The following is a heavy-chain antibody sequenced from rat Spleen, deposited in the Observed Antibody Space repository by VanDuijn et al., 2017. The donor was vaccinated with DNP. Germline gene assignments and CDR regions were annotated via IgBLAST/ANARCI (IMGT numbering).Heavy chain of an antibody. Sequence: EVQLQESGPGLVRPSQSLSLTCSVTGSSITSNYWAWIRKIPGNKMEWIGHIGYSGSTSYNPSLKSRISITRDTSKNQFFLQLNSVTTEDTATYYCARWTTGFDYWGQGVMVTVSS. J-gene: IGHJ2*01. CDR2: IGYSGST. V-gene: IGHV3-1*01. D-gene: IGHD1-4*01. CDR3: ARWTTGFDY. CDR1: GSSITSNY.